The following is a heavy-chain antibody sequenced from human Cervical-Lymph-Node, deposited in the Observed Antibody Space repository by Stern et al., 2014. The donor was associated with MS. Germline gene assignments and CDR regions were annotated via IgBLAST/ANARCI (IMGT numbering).Heavy chain of an antibody. Sequence: QVQLGQSGGGVVQPGRSLTLSCAASGFSFSSFAMPWVRQAPGMGLVWGAVISYDETPKHFADSVKGRFTISRDNSKNTLYLQMNGLRPEDTAVFYCARGTGGGADNYYYGLDLWGQGTTVTVSS. CDR1: GFSFSSFA. CDR2: ISYDETPK. J-gene: IGHJ6*02. D-gene: IGHD3-16*01. V-gene: IGHV3-30*04. CDR3: ARGTGGGADNYYYGLDL.